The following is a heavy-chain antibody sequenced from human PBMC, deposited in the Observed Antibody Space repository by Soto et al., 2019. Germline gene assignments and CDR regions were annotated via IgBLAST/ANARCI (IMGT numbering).Heavy chain of an antibody. CDR2: ISGSGGST. D-gene: IGHD1-1*01. CDR3: ARMQGPTAYYYAMDV. V-gene: IGHV3-23*01. Sequence: GSLRLSCRTSGCTFSNYGMSWVRQAPGKGLEWVSGISGSGGSTYYADSVKGRFAISRDNSKNTLYLQINSLRVEDTAVYYCARMQGPTAYYYAMDVWGQGTTVTVSS. J-gene: IGHJ6*02. CDR1: GCTFSNYG.